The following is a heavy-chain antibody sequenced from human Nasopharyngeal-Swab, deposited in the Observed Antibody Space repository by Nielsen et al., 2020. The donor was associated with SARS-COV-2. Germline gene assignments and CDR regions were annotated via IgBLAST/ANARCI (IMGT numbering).Heavy chain of an antibody. Sequence: WIRQPPGKGLEWVSAISGRGGSTYYADSVKGRFTISRDNSKNTLYLQMNSLRAEDTAVYYCAKTLDQYSSSWYRFYWGQGTLVTVSS. CDR2: ISGRGGST. V-gene: IGHV3-23*01. D-gene: IGHD6-13*01. CDR3: AKTLDQYSSSWYRFY. J-gene: IGHJ4*02.